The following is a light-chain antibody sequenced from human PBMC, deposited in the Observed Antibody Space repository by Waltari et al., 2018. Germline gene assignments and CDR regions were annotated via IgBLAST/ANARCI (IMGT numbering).Light chain of an antibody. V-gene: IGKV3-15*01. J-gene: IGKJ2*01. CDR2: GAS. CDR1: QSVSSN. Sequence: EIVMTQSPATLSVPPGVRATLTCRASQSVSSNLAWYQQKPGQAPRLLIYGASTRATGIPARFSGSGSGTEFTLTISSMQSEDFAVYYCQQYNNWPYTFGQGTKLEIK. CDR3: QQYNNWPYT.